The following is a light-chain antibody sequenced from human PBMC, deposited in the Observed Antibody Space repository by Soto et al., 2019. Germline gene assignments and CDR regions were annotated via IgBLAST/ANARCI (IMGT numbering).Light chain of an antibody. J-gene: IGKJ1*01. CDR2: AAS. V-gene: IGKV1-27*01. Sequence: DIQMTQSPSSLSASVGDRVTITCRASRGISNYLAWYQQKPGKVPKLLIYAASTLRSGVPSRFSGSGSWTDFTLTISSLQPEDVATYYCQQYNSGPETFGQGTKVEIK. CDR3: QQYNSGPET. CDR1: RGISNY.